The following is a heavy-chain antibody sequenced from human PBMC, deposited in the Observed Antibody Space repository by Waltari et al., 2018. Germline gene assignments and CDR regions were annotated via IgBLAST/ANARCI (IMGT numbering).Heavy chain of an antibody. CDR2: IIPILGTA. J-gene: IGHJ6*02. CDR1: AGTFSSYA. V-gene: IGHV1-69*01. CDR3: AREEGPDYYYYYGMDV. Sequence: QVQLVQSGAEVKKPGSSVKVSCKASAGTFSSYAISWVRQAPGQGLEWMGWIIPILGTANYAQKFQGRVTITADESTSTAYMELSSLRSEDTAVYYCAREEGPDYYYYYGMDVWGQGTTVTVSS.